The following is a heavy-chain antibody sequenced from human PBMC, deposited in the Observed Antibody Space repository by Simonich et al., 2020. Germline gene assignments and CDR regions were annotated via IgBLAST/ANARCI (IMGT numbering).Heavy chain of an antibody. J-gene: IGHJ3*02. D-gene: IGHD6-13*01. V-gene: IGHV4-39*01. CDR1: GGSISGSSDY. CDR3: ARHAGFAFDI. Sequence: QLQLQESGPGLVKPSETLSLTCTVSGGSISGSSDYWGWIRQPPGKGLEWIGRIYYRGSTYYNPSLKGRVTISVDTSKNQFSLKLSSVTAADTAVYYCARHAGFAFDIWGQGTMVTVSS. CDR2: IYYRGST.